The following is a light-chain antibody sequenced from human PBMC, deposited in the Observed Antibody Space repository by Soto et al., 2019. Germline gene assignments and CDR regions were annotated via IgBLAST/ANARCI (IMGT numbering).Light chain of an antibody. J-gene: IGLJ2*01. CDR2: DVS. Sequence: QSALTQPPSVSGSPGQSITISCTGTSSHVGDYNYVSWYQQHPGKAPKLMIYDVSNRPSGVSNRFSGSKSGNTASLTISGLQAEDEADYYCSSYTSSSTLEVFGGGTQLTVL. CDR3: SSYTSSSTLEV. CDR1: SSHVGDYNY. V-gene: IGLV2-14*01.